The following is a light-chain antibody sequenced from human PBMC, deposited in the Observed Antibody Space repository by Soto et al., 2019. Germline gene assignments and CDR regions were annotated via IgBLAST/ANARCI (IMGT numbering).Light chain of an antibody. CDR1: QSVSSN. CDR2: GAS. CDR3: QQYNNWPPRYT. V-gene: IGKV3-15*01. Sequence: EIVMTQSPATLSVSPGERATLSCRASQSVSSNLAWYQQKRGQAPRLLIYGASTRATGIPARLSGSGYGTEFTLTISSLQSEDFAVYYCQQYNNWPPRYTFGQGTKLEIK. J-gene: IGKJ2*01.